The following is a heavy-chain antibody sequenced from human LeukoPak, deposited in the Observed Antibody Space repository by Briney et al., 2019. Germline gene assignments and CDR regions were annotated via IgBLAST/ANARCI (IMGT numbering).Heavy chain of an antibody. Sequence: ASVKVSCKASGYTFTNYFIHWVRQAPGQGLEWMGIINPSGGGTRYAQKFQGRVTMTRDTSTTTVYMEPSSLRSEDTAVYYCARGGSDCSSTSCPFDYWGQGTLVTVSS. J-gene: IGHJ4*02. CDR2: INPSGGGT. D-gene: IGHD2-2*01. V-gene: IGHV1-46*01. CDR1: GYTFTNYF. CDR3: ARGGSDCSSTSCPFDY.